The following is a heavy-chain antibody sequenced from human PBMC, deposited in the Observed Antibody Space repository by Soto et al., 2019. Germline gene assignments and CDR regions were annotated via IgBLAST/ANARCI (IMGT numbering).Heavy chain of an antibody. D-gene: IGHD6-19*01. CDR3: ARERNVAAVPSHFDY. CDR2: IYYSGHT. V-gene: IGHV4-31*03. Sequence: QVQLQESGPGLVKPSQTLSLSCTVSGGSISSGGYYWNWIRQHPGKGLEWIGYIYYSGHTYHNPSLQSRVTISLDTSKNQFSLKLTSVTAADTAVYYCARERNVAAVPSHFDYWGQGILVTVSS. CDR1: GGSISSGGYY. J-gene: IGHJ4*02.